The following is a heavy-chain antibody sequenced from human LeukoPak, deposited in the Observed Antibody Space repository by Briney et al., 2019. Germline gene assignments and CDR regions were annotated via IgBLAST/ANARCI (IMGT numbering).Heavy chain of an antibody. D-gene: IGHD3-3*01. V-gene: IGHV4-59*08. CDR1: GGSISSYY. CDR3: ARHVNTIFGVVTNFDY. J-gene: IGHJ4*02. Sequence: PSETLSLTCTVSGGSISSYYWSWIRKPPGKGLEWIGYIYYSGSTNYNPSLKSRVTISVDTSKNQFSLKLSSVTAADTAVYYCARHVNTIFGVVTNFDYWGQGTLVTVSS. CDR2: IYYSGST.